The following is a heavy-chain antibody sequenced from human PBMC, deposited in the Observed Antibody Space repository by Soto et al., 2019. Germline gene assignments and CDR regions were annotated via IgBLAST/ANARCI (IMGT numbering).Heavy chain of an antibody. J-gene: IGHJ6*03. D-gene: IGHD3-9*01. CDR1: GYSFSNYD. Sequence: QVQLVQSGAEVKPPGASVKVSCKASGYSFSNYDINWVRQATGQGLEWMGWMNPNSGKPDYAQKFQGRLTMTRDTSIGTAYMELSSLRSEDTAVYYCARGSYEILIGSPYMDVWGRGTTVTVSS. CDR2: MNPNSGKP. CDR3: ARGSYEILIGSPYMDV. V-gene: IGHV1-8*01.